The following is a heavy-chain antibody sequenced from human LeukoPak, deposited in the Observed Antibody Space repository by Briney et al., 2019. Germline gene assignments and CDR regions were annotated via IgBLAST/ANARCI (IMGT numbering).Heavy chain of an antibody. Sequence: ASVKVSCKASGYTFTGYYMHWVRQAPGQGLEWMGWINPNSGGTNYAQKFQGRVTMTRDTSISTAYMELSSLRSEDTAVYYCARRYGDYVLGVDWFDPWGQGTLVTVSS. CDR2: INPNSGGT. V-gene: IGHV1-2*02. CDR1: GYTFTGYY. J-gene: IGHJ5*02. CDR3: ARRYGDYVLGVDWFDP. D-gene: IGHD4-17*01.